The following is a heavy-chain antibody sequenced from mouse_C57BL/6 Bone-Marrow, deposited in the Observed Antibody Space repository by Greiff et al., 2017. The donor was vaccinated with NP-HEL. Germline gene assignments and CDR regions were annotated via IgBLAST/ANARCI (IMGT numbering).Heavy chain of an antibody. CDR1: GYTFTSYW. CDR3: TRARYAYGRGFAY. J-gene: IGHJ3*01. D-gene: IGHD2-2*01. V-gene: IGHV1-5*01. Sequence: VQLQQSGTVLARPGASVKMSCKTSGYTFTSYWMHWVKQRPGQGLEWIGAIYPGNSDTSYNQKFKGKAKLTAVTSASTAYMELSSLTNEDSAVYYCTRARYAYGRGFAYWGQGTLVTVSA. CDR2: IYPGNSDT.